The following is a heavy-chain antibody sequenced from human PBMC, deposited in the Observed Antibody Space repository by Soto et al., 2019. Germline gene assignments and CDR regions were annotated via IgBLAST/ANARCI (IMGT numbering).Heavy chain of an antibody. J-gene: IGHJ4*02. V-gene: IGHV4-31*03. Sequence: PSETLSLTCTVSGGSISSGGYYWSWIRQHPGKGLEWVGYSYDTGSSYYNPSLKSRVTISVDASKNQLSLRLASVTAADTAVYYCARDLRGYSRYDYLDYWGQGIPVTVSS. CDR3: ARDLRGYSRYDYLDY. CDR1: GGSISSGGYY. CDR2: SYDTGSS. D-gene: IGHD5-12*01.